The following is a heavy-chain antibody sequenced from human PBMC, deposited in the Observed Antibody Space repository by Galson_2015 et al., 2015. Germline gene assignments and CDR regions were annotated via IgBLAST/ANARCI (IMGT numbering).Heavy chain of an antibody. CDR2: ISYDGSNK. V-gene: IGHV3-30*18. CDR1: GFTFSSYG. CDR3: AKCRYFDWTLPGDAFDI. J-gene: IGHJ3*02. Sequence: SLRLSCAASGFTFSSYGMHWVRQAPGKGLEWVAVISYDGSNKYYADSVKGRFTISRDNSKNTLYLQMNSLRAEDTAVYYCAKCRYFDWTLPGDAFDIWGQGTMVTVSS. D-gene: IGHD3-9*01.